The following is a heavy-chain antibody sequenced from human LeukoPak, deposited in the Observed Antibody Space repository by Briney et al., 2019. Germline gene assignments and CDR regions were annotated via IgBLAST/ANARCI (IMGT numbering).Heavy chain of an antibody. CDR1: GFTFSSYG. V-gene: IGHV3-23*01. Sequence: PGGTLRLSCAASGFTFSSYGMSWVRQAPGKGLEWVSTITNTGGSSYYADSVKGRFTISRDNSKNTLFLEMNNLRADDTAIYYCARISGSGSNYYYYYMDVWGKGTTVTISS. J-gene: IGHJ6*03. D-gene: IGHD3-10*01. CDR3: ARISGSGSNYYYYYMDV. CDR2: ITNTGGSS.